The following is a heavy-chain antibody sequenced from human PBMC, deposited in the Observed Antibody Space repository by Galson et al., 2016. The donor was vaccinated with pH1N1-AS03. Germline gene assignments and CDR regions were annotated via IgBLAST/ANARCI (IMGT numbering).Heavy chain of an antibody. D-gene: IGHD3-22*01. V-gene: IGHV3-9*01. CDR1: GFTFDDCA. CDR3: AKGAQKRIFHYDISGFLY. CDR2: ISWNNGST. Sequence: SLRLSCAGSGFTFDDCAMHWVRQAPGKGLEWVAGISWNNGSTGYADSVKGRFIVSRDNAKNSLYLQMNSLRPEDTAFYYCAKGAQKRIFHYDISGFLYWGQGTLVTVSS. J-gene: IGHJ4*02.